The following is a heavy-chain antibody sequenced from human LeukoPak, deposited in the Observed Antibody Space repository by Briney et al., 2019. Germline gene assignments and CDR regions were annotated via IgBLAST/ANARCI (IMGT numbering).Heavy chain of an antibody. Sequence: SETLSLTCNVSGGFVSSSFHYWGWIRQAPGKGLEWIANIYYTGSTYYNPSLKSRVTISVDTSKNQFSLKLNSVTAADTAVYYCASFYCSGGSCYQYFSYYYMDVWGKGTTVTISS. CDR3: ASFYCSGGSCYQYFSYYYMDV. V-gene: IGHV4-39*01. CDR2: IYYTGST. J-gene: IGHJ6*03. D-gene: IGHD2-15*01. CDR1: GGFVSSSFHY.